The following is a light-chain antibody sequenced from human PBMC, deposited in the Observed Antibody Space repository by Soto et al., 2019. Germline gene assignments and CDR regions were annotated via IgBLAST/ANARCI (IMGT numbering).Light chain of an antibody. CDR1: SSDVGGYNF. CDR3: TSYTSITTYV. CDR2: DVT. Sequence: QSVLTQPASVSGSPGQSITISCTGTSSDVGGYNFVSWYQQHPDKAPKLMIYDVTNRPSGVSNRFSGSKSGNTASLTISGLQAKDEADYYCTSYTSITTYVFGTGTKVTVL. V-gene: IGLV2-14*01. J-gene: IGLJ1*01.